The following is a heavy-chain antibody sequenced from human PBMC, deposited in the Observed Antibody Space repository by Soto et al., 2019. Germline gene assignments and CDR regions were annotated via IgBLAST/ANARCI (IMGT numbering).Heavy chain of an antibody. J-gene: IGHJ6*02. CDR2: INAGNGNT. V-gene: IGHV1-3*01. D-gene: IGHD3-16*01. Sequence: QVHLVQSGPEVRKPGASVRVSCEASGYIFTAYSIHWIRQAPGQGLEWMGWINAGNGNTKYSQEFQGRLIITKDTSATTVYMDLSGLRSEDTAIYFCARDFWGAIGHYGVDVWGQGTTVSVSS. CDR3: ARDFWGAIGHYGVDV. CDR1: GYIFTAYS.